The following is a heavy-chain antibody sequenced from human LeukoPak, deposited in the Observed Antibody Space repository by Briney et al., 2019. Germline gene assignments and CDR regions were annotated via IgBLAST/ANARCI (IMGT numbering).Heavy chain of an antibody. V-gene: IGHV4-61*02. J-gene: IGHJ4*02. CDR1: GGSISSGSYY. D-gene: IGHD2-2*01. CDR3: ARGPDCSSASCPYPYYFDY. Sequence: PSETLSLTCTVSGGSISSGSYYWSWIRQPAGKGLEWIGRIYTSGSTNYNPSLKSRVTISVDTSKNQFSLKLSSVTAADTAVYYCARGPDCSSASCPYPYYFDYWGQGTLVTVSS. CDR2: IYTSGST.